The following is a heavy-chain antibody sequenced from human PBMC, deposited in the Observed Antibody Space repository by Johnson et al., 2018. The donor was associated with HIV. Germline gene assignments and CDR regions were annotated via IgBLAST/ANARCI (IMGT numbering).Heavy chain of an antibody. CDR1: RFTFSSYG. V-gene: IGHV3-30*18. D-gene: IGHD6-6*01. Sequence: QMQLVESGGGVVQTGGSLRLSCAASRFTFSSYGMHWVRQAPGKGLEWVAVISYDGSNKYYADSVKGRFTISRDNSKNTLYLQMNSLRAEDTAVYYCAKDLDSSSWGAFDIWGQGTMVTVSS. CDR2: ISYDGSNK. CDR3: AKDLDSSSWGAFDI. J-gene: IGHJ3*02.